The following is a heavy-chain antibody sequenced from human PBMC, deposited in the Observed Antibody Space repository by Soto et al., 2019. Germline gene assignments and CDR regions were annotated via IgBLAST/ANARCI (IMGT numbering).Heavy chain of an antibody. V-gene: IGHV1-18*01. CDR3: SKNGTTWFAS. Sequence: ASLKVSCKTSGYSFHNSGISWVRQAPGQGLEWMGWISVLNGYAHYGQKFQGRVIMTADTFTSTAYMELRGLRSDDTAMYYCSKNGTTWFASWGQGTPVTVSS. CDR1: GYSFHNSG. D-gene: IGHD1-1*01. CDR2: ISVLNGYA. J-gene: IGHJ5*01.